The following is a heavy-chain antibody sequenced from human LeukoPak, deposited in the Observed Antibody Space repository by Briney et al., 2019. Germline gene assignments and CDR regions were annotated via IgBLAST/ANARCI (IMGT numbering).Heavy chain of an antibody. CDR3: ATPRFYAMGV. V-gene: IGHV3-11*01. CDR1: GLTFGHQY. Sequence: GGSLRLSCAASGLTFGHQYMTWIRQTPGKGLEWVSFISGDGRRTFYPDSVKGRFTISMDNTKNSLYLQVNSLRAEDTAMYYCATPRFYAMGVWGQGTTVTVSS. J-gene: IGHJ6*02. CDR2: ISGDGRRT.